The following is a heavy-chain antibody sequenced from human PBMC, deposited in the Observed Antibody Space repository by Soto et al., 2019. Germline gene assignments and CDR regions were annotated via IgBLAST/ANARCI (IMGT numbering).Heavy chain of an antibody. J-gene: IGHJ4*02. D-gene: IGHD3-10*01. CDR3: AKEDAWFGESAFDY. CDR2: ISYDGSNK. Sequence: QVQLVESGGGVVQPGRSLRLSCAASGFTFSSYGMHWVRQAPGKGLEWVAVISYDGSNKYYADSVKGRFTISRDNSKNTLDLQMNSLRAEDTAVYYCAKEDAWFGESAFDYWGQGTLVTVSS. V-gene: IGHV3-30*18. CDR1: GFTFSSYG.